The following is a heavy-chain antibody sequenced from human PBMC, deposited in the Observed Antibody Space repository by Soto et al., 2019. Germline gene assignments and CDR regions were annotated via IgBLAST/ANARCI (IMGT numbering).Heavy chain of an antibody. D-gene: IGHD5-12*01. CDR3: AKAHGGGTSTITSYFDY. V-gene: IGHV3-23*01. CDR2: ISGSGANT. Sequence: EVQLLESGGGLVQPGGSLRLSCAASGITFSNHALSWVRQAPGKGLEWVSGISGSGANTHYADSVKGRFTISRDNSKNTLSLQMNSLSPDDTAVYFCAKAHGGGTSTITSYFDYWGRGTLVTVSS. J-gene: IGHJ4*02. CDR1: GITFSNHA.